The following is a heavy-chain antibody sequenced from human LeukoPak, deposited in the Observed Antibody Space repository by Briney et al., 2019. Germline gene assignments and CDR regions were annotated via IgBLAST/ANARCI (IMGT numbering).Heavy chain of an antibody. V-gene: IGHV4-39*02. CDR3: VRRVGATFGWFDP. D-gene: IGHD1-26*01. Sequence: PSETLSLTCTVSGATINSVSHYWGWIRQPPGNGLEWIGQIFSSGTTYYNPSLKSRVTISMDMSENHFSLRLTSVTAADTAMYYCVRRVGATFGWFDPWGQGTLVTVSS. J-gene: IGHJ5*02. CDR2: IFSSGTT. CDR1: GATINSVSHY.